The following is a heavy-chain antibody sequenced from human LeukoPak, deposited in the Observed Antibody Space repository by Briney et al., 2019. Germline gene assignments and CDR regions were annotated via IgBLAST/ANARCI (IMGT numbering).Heavy chain of an antibody. D-gene: IGHD1-7*01. CDR1: GLIFSNHS. J-gene: IGHJ6*02. CDR2: ISSRGSYR. CDR3: VRGSRKLGGMDV. V-gene: IGHV3-21*01. Sequence: GGSLRLSCVVSGLIFSNHSMNWLRQAPGRGLEWVSSISSRGSYRFYADSVKGRFTISRDNASKSLSLQMTSLRGEDTAVYYCVRGSRKLGGMDVWGQGTTVTVSS.